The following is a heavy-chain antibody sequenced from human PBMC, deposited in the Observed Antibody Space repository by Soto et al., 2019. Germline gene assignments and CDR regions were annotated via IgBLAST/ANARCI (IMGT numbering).Heavy chain of an antibody. J-gene: IGHJ4*02. CDR2: INWNGGTT. V-gene: IGHV3-20*04. CDR1: GFIFDDYG. D-gene: IGHD3-10*01. Sequence: GESLKISCVASGFIFDDYGMNWVRQVPGKGLEWVSGINWNGGTTHYADSVKGRFTISRDNAKNSLYLQMNSLRAEDTALYYCAKSQSPMVRGVIEAFDYWGQGTLVTVSS. CDR3: AKSQSPMVRGVIEAFDY.